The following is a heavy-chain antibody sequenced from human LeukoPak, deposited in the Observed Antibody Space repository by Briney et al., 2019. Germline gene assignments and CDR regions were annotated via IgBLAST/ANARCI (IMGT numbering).Heavy chain of an antibody. CDR2: IHDSGST. V-gene: IGHV4-59*11. Sequence: SETLSLTCTVSGXSISGHYWNWIRQPPGRGLEWIGNIHDSGSTNYNPSLKSRVTISVDTSKNQFSLKLSSVTAADTAMYYCVSQGFWGQGTLVTVSS. CDR1: GXSISGHY. J-gene: IGHJ4*02. CDR3: VSQGF.